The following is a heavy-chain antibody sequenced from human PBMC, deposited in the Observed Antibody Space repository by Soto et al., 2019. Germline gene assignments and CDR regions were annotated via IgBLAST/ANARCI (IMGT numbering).Heavy chain of an antibody. J-gene: IGHJ6*02. CDR2: LNSDGSSK. Sequence: EVQLVESGGGLVQPGGSLRLSCAASGFTFNTYWMHWVRQAPGRGLVWVSRLNSDGSSKYYGDSMKGRVTISRDNADNTVYLQMNSLRDEDTAVYFCVRGFKNYYAMDVWGQGTTVTVSS. CDR1: GFTFNTYW. CDR3: VRGFKNYYAMDV. V-gene: IGHV3-74*01.